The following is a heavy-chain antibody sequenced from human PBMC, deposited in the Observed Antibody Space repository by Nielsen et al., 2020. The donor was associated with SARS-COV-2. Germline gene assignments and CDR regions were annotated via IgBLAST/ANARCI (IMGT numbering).Heavy chain of an antibody. Sequence: SLKISCAASGFTFSSYAMHWVRQAPGKGLEWVAVISYDGSNKYYADSVKGRFTISRDNSKNTLYLQMNSLRAEDTAVYYCAREKAIVVVVAATFDYWGQGTLVTVSS. CDR1: GFTFSSYA. D-gene: IGHD2-15*01. CDR2: ISYDGSNK. J-gene: IGHJ4*02. CDR3: AREKAIVVVVAATFDY. V-gene: IGHV3-30-3*01.